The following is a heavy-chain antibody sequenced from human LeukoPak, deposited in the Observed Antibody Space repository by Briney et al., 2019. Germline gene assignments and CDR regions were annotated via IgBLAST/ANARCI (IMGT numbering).Heavy chain of an antibody. CDR1: GFTNSSYA. V-gene: IGHV3-23*01. Sequence: GGSLRLSCAASGFTNSSYAMSLVRRAPGKGLEWVSAISGSGGSTYYADSVKGRFTISRDNSKNTLYLQMNSLRAEDTAVYYCAKDLIAARPVETDYWGQGTLVTVSS. CDR2: ISGSGGST. D-gene: IGHD6-6*01. J-gene: IGHJ4*02. CDR3: AKDLIAARPVETDY.